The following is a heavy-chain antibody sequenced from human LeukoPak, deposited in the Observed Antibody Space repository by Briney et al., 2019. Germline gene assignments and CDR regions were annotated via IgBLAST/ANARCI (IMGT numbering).Heavy chain of an antibody. J-gene: IGHJ3*02. Sequence: ASVKVFCKASGYTFTGYYMHWVRQAPGQGLEWMGWINPNSGGTNYAQKFQGRVTMTRDTSISTAYMELSRLRSDDTAVYYCARVVGPQGAFDIWGQGTMVTVSS. D-gene: IGHD1-26*01. CDR1: GYTFTGYY. CDR2: INPNSGGT. CDR3: ARVVGPQGAFDI. V-gene: IGHV1-2*02.